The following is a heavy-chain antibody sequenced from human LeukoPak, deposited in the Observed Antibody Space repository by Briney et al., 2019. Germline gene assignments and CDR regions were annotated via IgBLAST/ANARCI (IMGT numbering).Heavy chain of an antibody. V-gene: IGHV3-30-3*01. Sequence: GGSLRLSCAASGFTFSSYAMHWVRQAPGKGLEWVAVISYDGSNKYYADSVKGRFTISRDNAKNSLYLQMNSLRAEDTAVYYCARDHSSSWHQAHNWFDPWGQGTLVTVSS. CDR1: GFTFSSYA. CDR3: ARDHSSSWHQAHNWFDP. CDR2: ISYDGSNK. D-gene: IGHD6-13*01. J-gene: IGHJ5*02.